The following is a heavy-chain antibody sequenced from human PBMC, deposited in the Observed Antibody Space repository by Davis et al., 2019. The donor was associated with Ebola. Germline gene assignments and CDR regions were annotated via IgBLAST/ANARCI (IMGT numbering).Heavy chain of an antibody. J-gene: IGHJ4*02. CDR2: IDPSDSYT. V-gene: IGHV5-10-1*01. CDR3: ARLSIAARLNTDY. D-gene: IGHD6-6*01. Sequence: GESLKISCQGSGYSFTSYWISWVRQMPGKGLEWMGRIDPSDSYTNYSPSFQGHVTISADKSISTAYLQWRSLKASDTAMYYCARLSIAARLNTDYGGQGTLVTVSS. CDR1: GYSFTSYW.